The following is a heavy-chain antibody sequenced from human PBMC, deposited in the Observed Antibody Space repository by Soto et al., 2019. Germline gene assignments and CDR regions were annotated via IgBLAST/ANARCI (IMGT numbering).Heavy chain of an antibody. CDR2: IYYSGST. V-gene: IGHV4-59*01. J-gene: IGHJ6*02. D-gene: IGHD6-6*01. Sequence: SETLSLTCTVSGGSISSYYWSWIRQPPGKGLEWIGYIYYSGSTDYNPSLKSRVTISVDTSKNQFSLKLSSVTAADTAVYYCAREGSSSSYYYYGMDVWGQGTTVTVSS. CDR3: AREGSSSSYYYYGMDV. CDR1: GGSISSYY.